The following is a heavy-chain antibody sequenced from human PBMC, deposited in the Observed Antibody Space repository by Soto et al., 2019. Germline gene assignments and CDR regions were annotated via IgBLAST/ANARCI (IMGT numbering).Heavy chain of an antibody. D-gene: IGHD3-3*01. J-gene: IGHJ3*02. CDR2: IYYSGST. CDR1: YGSISRYY. CDR3: ARLRPFYDFWSGPPPDI. V-gene: IGHV4-59*01. Sequence: PSSTLSLTCPASYGSISRYYLSLIIKGPGKGLEWIGYIYYSGSTNYNPSLKSRVTISVDTSKNQFSLKLSSVTAADTAVYYCARLRPFYDFWSGPPPDIWGQGTMVTVSS.